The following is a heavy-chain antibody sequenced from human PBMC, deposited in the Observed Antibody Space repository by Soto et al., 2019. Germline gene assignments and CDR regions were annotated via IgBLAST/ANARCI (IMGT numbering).Heavy chain of an antibody. CDR3: ARDRDYYDSSGYLNRHGFDP. Sequence: QVQLQESGPGLVKPSQTLSLTCTVSGGSISSGGYYWSWIRQHPGKGLEWIGYIYYSGSTYYNPSLKSRATISVDTSKNQFSLKLSSVTAADTAVYYCARDRDYYDSSGYLNRHGFDPWGQGTLVTVSS. J-gene: IGHJ5*02. CDR1: GGSISSGGYY. D-gene: IGHD3-22*01. V-gene: IGHV4-31*03. CDR2: IYYSGST.